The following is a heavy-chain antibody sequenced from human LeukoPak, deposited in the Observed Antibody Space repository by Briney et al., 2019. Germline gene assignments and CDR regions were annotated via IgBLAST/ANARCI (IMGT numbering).Heavy chain of an antibody. CDR2: ISANGGAT. D-gene: IGHD3-10*01. Sequence: GGSLRLSCAASGFTFSIYGMSWVRQAPGKGLEWVSAISANGGATYYADSVKGRFTISRDNSKNTLYLQMNSLRAEDTAVYYCARLRKFTMADYWGQGTLVTVSS. J-gene: IGHJ4*02. CDR3: ARLRKFTMADY. V-gene: IGHV3-23*01. CDR1: GFTFSIYG.